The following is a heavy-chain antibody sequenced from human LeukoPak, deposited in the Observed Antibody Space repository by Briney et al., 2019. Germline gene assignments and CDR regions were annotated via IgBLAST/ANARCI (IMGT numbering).Heavy chain of an antibody. CDR2: IYHSGST. CDR3: ARDALRGLYGEYYGMDV. V-gene: IGHV4-30-2*01. Sequence: SETLSLTCAVSGGSISSGGYSWSWIRQPPGKGLEWIGYIYHSGSTYYNPSLKSRVTISVDRSKNQFSLKLSSVTAADTAVYYCARDALRGLYGEYYGMDVWGQGTTVTVSS. CDR1: GGSISSGGYS. D-gene: IGHD3-10*01. J-gene: IGHJ6*02.